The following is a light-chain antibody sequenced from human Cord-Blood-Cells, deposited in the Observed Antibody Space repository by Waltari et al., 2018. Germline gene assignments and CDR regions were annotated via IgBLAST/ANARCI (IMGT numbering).Light chain of an antibody. CDR1: SSNIGRNT. V-gene: IGLV1-44*01. CDR2: SNN. J-gene: IGLJ3*02. Sequence: QSVLTQPPSASGTPGQRVTISCSGSSSNIGRNTVNWYQQRPGTAPKLLIYSNNQRPSRVPDRFSGSKSGTSASLAISGLQSEDEADYYCAAWDDSLNGPVFGGGTKLTVL. CDR3: AAWDDSLNGPV.